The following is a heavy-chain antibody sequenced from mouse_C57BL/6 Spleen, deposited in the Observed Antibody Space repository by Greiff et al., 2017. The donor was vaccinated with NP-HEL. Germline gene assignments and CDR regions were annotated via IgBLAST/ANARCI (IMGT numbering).Heavy chain of an antibody. CDR3: ARPGRAHYYAMDY. CDR2: ISSGSSTI. D-gene: IGHD3-3*01. V-gene: IGHV5-17*01. J-gene: IGHJ4*01. CDR1: GFTFSDYG. Sequence: EVKLMESGGGLVKPGGSLKLSCAASGFTFSDYGMHWVRQAPEKGLEWVAYISSGSSTIYYADTVKGRFTISRDNAKNTLFLQMTSLRSEDTAMYYCARPGRAHYYAMDYWGQGTSVTVSS.